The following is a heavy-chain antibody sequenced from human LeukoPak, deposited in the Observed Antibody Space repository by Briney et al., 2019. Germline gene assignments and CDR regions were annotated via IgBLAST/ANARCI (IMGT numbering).Heavy chain of an antibody. D-gene: IGHD2-2*01. CDR3: ARNTFIVVVPAAIENWFDP. V-gene: IGHV1-46*01. Sequence: ASVKVSCKASGYTFTSYYMHWVRQAPGQGLEWMGIINPSGGSTSYAQKLQGRVTMTTDTSTSTAYMELRSLRSDDTAVYYCARNTFIVVVPAAIENWFDPWGQGTLVTVSS. CDR1: GYTFTSYY. J-gene: IGHJ5*02. CDR2: INPSGGST.